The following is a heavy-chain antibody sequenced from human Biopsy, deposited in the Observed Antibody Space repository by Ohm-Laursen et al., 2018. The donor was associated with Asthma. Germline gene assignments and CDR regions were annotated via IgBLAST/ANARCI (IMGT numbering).Heavy chain of an antibody. J-gene: IGHJ4*02. Sequence: PSVKASCKASRYTFTSYDINWVRQATGQGLEWMGWMNPNSGNTGYPQNFQGRVTMTRDTSISTAYMELSSLRSEDTAVYYCTRWSLRVRDTPNDYWGQGTLVTVSS. CDR1: RYTFTSYD. V-gene: IGHV1-8*01. CDR2: MNPNSGNT. D-gene: IGHD3-16*01. CDR3: TRWSLRVRDTPNDY.